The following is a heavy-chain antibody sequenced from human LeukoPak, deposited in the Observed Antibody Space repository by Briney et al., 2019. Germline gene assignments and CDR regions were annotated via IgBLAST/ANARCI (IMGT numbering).Heavy chain of an antibody. V-gene: IGHV3-53*01. CDR3: VRDSPDYGGKGFDY. CDR1: GFTVSSSY. CDR2: IYSGGST. Sequence: PGGSLRLSCAASGFTVSSSYMSWVRQAPGKGLEWVSVIYSGGSTYYADSVKGRFTISRDNSKNSLYLQMNGLRAEDTAIYYCVRDSPDYGGKGFDYWGQGTLVTVSS. J-gene: IGHJ4*02. D-gene: IGHD4-23*01.